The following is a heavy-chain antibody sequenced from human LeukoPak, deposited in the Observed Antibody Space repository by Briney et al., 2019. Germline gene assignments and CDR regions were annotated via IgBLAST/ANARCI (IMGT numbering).Heavy chain of an antibody. D-gene: IGHD3-10*01. J-gene: IGHJ5*02. Sequence: GASVKVSCEASGYTFTHCAIHWVRQAPGQRLEWMGWVNSGNDDIKYSQKFQGRVTITSDTSASTVYMELNSLRSEDTAVYYCVKDGALAGSGGNWFDPWGQGTLVTVSS. CDR2: VNSGNDDI. CDR1: GYTFTHCA. V-gene: IGHV1-3*01. CDR3: VKDGALAGSGGNWFDP.